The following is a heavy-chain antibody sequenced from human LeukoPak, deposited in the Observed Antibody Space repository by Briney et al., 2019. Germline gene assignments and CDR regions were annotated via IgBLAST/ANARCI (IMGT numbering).Heavy chain of an antibody. J-gene: IGHJ4*02. CDR3: TRDSANYHFAY. CDR2: LYSGGAT. CDR1: GFTVKDNF. D-gene: IGHD4/OR15-4a*01. Sequence: GGSLRLSCAASGFTVKDNFMSWVRQAPGKGLEWVSVLYSGGATYYADSVKGRFTISRDNSRNIVFLQMNDLRTEDTAFYYCTRDSANYHFAYWGQGALVTVSS. V-gene: IGHV3-66*01.